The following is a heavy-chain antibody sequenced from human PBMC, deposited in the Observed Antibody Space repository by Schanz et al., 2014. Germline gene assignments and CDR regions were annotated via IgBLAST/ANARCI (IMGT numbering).Heavy chain of an antibody. Sequence: QVQLVQSGAEVKKPGASVKVSCKASGYSFTPFPIHWVRQAPGQRLEWMGMINPSGGSTTYAQKFQGRVTMTRDPSTSTGYMELSSLRSEDTAVYYCARGGYSSGWYDRDIAHFDYRGQGTLVTVSS. CDR1: GYSFTPFP. J-gene: IGHJ4*02. CDR3: ARGGYSSGWYDRDIAHFDY. V-gene: IGHV1-46*01. D-gene: IGHD6-19*01. CDR2: INPSGGST.